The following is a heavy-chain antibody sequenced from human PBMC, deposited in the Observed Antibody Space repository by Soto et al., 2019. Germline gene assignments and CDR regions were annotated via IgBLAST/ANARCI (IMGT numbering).Heavy chain of an antibody. D-gene: IGHD4-17*01. J-gene: IGHJ4*02. CDR3: AKDRYGDYGFDY. V-gene: IGHV3-23*01. CDR1: GFTFSTYA. Sequence: EVQLLESGGGLVQPGGSLRLSCAASGFTFSTYAMSWVRQAPGKGLEWVSTISGSGGSTYYADSVKGRFTSSRDNSKNTLYLQMNSLRAEDTAVYYCAKDRYGDYGFDYWGQGTLVTVSS. CDR2: ISGSGGST.